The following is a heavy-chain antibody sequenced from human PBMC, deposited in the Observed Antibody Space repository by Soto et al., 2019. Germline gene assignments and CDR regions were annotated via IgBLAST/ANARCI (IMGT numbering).Heavy chain of an antibody. CDR3: ARDVVVPAVPYYYYYGMDV. Sequence: PVKGSLKGSGGPFSSYSFSWGRKAPGQGVYWMGGIIPIFGTANYAQKFQGRVTITADKSTSTAYMELSSLRSEDTAVYYCARDVVVPAVPYYYYYGMDVWGQGTTVTVSS. D-gene: IGHD2-2*01. CDR2: IIPIFGTA. V-gene: IGHV1-69*06. CDR1: GGPFSSYS. J-gene: IGHJ6*02.